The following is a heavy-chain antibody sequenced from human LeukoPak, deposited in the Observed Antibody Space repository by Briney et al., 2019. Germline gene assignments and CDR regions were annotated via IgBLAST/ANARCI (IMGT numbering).Heavy chain of an antibody. CDR3: ARGRGVVISAFDI. V-gene: IGHV1-46*01. J-gene: IGHJ3*02. CDR2: INPTGTTT. Sequence: ASVKVSCKASGYTFINHWMHWVRRAPGQGLEWVGLINPTGTTTLYAQKFQGRITLTRDMSATTDYMELSSLTSEDTAVYYCARGRGVVISAFDIWGQGTMVTVSS. CDR1: GYTFINHW. D-gene: IGHD3-22*01.